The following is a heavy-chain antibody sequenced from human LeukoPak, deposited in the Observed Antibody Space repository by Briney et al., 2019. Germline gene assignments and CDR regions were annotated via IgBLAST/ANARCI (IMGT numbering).Heavy chain of an antibody. CDR1: GGSFSGYY. CDR2: INHSGST. J-gene: IGHJ5*02. Sequence: SETLSLTCAVYGGSFSGYYWSWIRQPPGKGLEWIGEINHSGSTNYNPSLKSRVTISVDTSKNQFSLKLSSVTAADTAVYYCARSLPLLRDIVVVVAATRSTNWFDPWGQGTLVTVSS. D-gene: IGHD2-15*01. CDR3: ARSLPLLRDIVVVVAATRSTNWFDP. V-gene: IGHV4-34*01.